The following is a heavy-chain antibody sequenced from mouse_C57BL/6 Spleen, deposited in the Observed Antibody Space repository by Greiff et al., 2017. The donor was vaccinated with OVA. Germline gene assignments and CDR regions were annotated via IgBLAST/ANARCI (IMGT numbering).Heavy chain of an antibody. J-gene: IGHJ2*01. V-gene: IGHV1-26*01. D-gene: IGHD2-10*01. CDR1: GYTFTDYY. CDR3: ARPSYGNYVVDY. CDR2: INPNNGGT. Sequence: EVQLQQSGPELVKPGASVKISCKASGYTFTDYYMNWVKQSHGKSLEWIGDINPNNGGTSYNQKFKGKATLTVDKSSSTAYMELRSLTSEDSAVYYCARPSYGNYVVDYWGQGTTLTVSS.